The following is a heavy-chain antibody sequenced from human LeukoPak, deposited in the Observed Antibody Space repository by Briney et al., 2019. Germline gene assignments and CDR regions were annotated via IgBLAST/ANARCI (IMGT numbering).Heavy chain of an antibody. CDR2: IIPILGIA. CDR1: GGTFSSYA. V-gene: IGHV1-69*04. J-gene: IGHJ4*02. Sequence: SVKVSCKASGGTFSSYAISWVRQAPGQGLEWMGRIIPILGIANYAQKFQGRVTITTDESTSTAYMELSSLRSEDTAVYYCARSYYDSSGYTNWGQGTLVTVSS. D-gene: IGHD3-22*01. CDR3: ARSYYDSSGYTN.